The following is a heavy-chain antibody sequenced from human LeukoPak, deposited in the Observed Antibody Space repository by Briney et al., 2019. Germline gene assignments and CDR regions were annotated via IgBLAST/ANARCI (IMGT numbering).Heavy chain of an antibody. Sequence: GGSLRLSCAASGFTFSSYEMNWVRQVPGKGLEWVSLIYTGGSTYYADSVKGRFTISRDNSKSTLYLQMNSLRAEDTAVYYCARDVGIGWGQGTMVTVSS. CDR2: IYTGGST. V-gene: IGHV3-66*01. D-gene: IGHD1-14*01. J-gene: IGHJ3*01. CDR1: GFTFSSYE. CDR3: ARDVGIG.